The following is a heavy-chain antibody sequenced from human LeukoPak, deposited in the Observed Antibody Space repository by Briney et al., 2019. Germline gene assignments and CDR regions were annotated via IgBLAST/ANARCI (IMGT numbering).Heavy chain of an antibody. V-gene: IGHV3-30-3*01. CDR2: ISYDGSNK. Sequence: GRSLRLSCAASGFTFSSYAMHWVRQAPGKGLEWVAVISYDGSNKYYADSVKGRFTISRDNSKNTLYLQMNSLRAEDTAVYYCARVVGYCSSTSCYLDYWGQGTLVTVSS. J-gene: IGHJ4*02. CDR3: ARVVGYCSSTSCYLDY. CDR1: GFTFSSYA. D-gene: IGHD2-2*01.